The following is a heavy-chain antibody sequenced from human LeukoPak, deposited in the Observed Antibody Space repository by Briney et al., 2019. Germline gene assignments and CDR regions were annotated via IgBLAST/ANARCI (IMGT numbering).Heavy chain of an antibody. CDR2: IYYSGST. V-gene: IGHV4-61*08. D-gene: IGHD3-3*01. Sequence: SETLSLTCTVSGGSISSGDYFWSWIRQPPGKGLEWIGYIYYSGSTNYNPSLKSRVTISVDTSKNQFSLKLSSVTAADTAVYYCARSLLAYYDFWSGNYGFDPWGQGTLVTVSS. CDR1: GGSISSGDYF. CDR3: ARSLLAYYDFWSGNYGFDP. J-gene: IGHJ5*02.